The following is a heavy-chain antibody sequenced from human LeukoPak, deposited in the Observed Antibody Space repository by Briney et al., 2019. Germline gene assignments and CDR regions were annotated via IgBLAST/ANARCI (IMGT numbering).Heavy chain of an antibody. J-gene: IGHJ4*02. CDR3: ARDGGGYGSGSYADY. CDR2: IYYSGST. Sequence: SETLSLTCTVSGGSISSYYWSWIRQPPGKGLEWIGYIYYSGSTNYNPSLKSRVTISVDTSKNQFSLKLSSVTAADTAVYYCARDGGGYGSGSYADYWGRGTLVTVSS. D-gene: IGHD3-10*01. CDR1: GGSISSYY. V-gene: IGHV4-59*01.